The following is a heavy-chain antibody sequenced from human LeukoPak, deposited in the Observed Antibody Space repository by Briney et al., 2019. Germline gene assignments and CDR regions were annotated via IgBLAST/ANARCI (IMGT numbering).Heavy chain of an antibody. D-gene: IGHD2-15*01. CDR2: IYYSGST. Sequence: SETLSLTCTVSGGSISSYYWSWIRQPPGKGLEWIGYIYYSGSTNYNPSLKSRVTISVDTSKNQFSLKLSSVTAADTAVYYCARGIDIVVVVAATHAYMDVWGKGTTVTVSS. J-gene: IGHJ6*03. CDR1: GGSISSYY. V-gene: IGHV4-59*12. CDR3: ARGIDIVVVVAATHAYMDV.